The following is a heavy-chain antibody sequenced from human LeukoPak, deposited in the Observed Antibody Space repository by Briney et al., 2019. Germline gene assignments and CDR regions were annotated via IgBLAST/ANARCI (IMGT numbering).Heavy chain of an antibody. V-gene: IGHV4-31*03. CDR2: IYYSGST. CDR1: GDSFSSGGYH. Sequence: PSETLSLTCTVSGDSFSSGGYHWSWIRQHPGKGLECIGYIYYSGSTFYNPSLKSRVTMSVDTSRNQFSLKLSSVTAADTAVYYCAREASASRTNYYGMDVWGQGTTVTVSS. J-gene: IGHJ6*02. CDR3: AREASASRTNYYGMDV. D-gene: IGHD6-13*01.